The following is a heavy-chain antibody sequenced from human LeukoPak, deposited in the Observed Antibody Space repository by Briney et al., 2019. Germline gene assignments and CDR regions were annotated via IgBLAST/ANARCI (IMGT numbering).Heavy chain of an antibody. CDR1: GGTFSSYT. J-gene: IGHJ3*01. CDR2: IIPILGIA. CDR3: ATSYVSGNSFDV. Sequence: ASVKVSCKASGGTFSSYTISWVRQAPGQGLKWMGRIIPILGIANYAQKFQGRVTITADKSTSTAYMELSSLRSEDAAVYYCATSYVSGNSFDVWGQGTMVTVSS. V-gene: IGHV1-69*02. D-gene: IGHD3-10*01.